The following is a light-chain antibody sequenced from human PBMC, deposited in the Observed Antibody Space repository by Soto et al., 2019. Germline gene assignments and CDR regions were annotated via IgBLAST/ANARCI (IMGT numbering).Light chain of an antibody. CDR3: QSYDSRVIGVV. CDR2: GNG. V-gene: IGLV1-40*01. CDR1: SSNIGAGYD. Sequence: QSVLTQAPSVSGAPGQRVTISCSGSSSNIGAGYDVHWYQQLPGTAPKLLMYGNGNRPSGVPDRFSGSKSGTSASLAITGLQAEDEADYYCQSYDSRVIGVVFGGGTKLTVL. J-gene: IGLJ2*01.